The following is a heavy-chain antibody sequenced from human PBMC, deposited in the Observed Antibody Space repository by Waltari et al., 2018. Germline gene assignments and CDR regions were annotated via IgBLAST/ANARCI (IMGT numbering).Heavy chain of an antibody. V-gene: IGHV4-4*02. D-gene: IGHD5-12*01. Sequence: QVQLQESGPGLVKPSGTLSVTCAVSGDSISGSFWWSWVRQTPGKGLEWIGQIHGSGRINYNPSLESQVTVSRDTSNNQFSLKLTSATAADTAVYFCARDRGRGLYLDSWGQGILVTVSP. J-gene: IGHJ4*02. CDR3: ARDRGRGLYLDS. CDR2: IHGSGRI. CDR1: GDSISGSFW.